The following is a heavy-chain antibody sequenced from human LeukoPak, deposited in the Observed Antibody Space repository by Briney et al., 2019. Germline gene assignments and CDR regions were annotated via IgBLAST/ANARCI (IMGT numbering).Heavy chain of an antibody. V-gene: IGHV3-21*01. CDR2: ISSSSSYI. Sequence: GGSLRLSCAASGFTFSSHTMNWVRQVPGKGLEWVSSISSSSSYIYYADSVKGRFTISRDNAKNSLYLQMNSLRAEDTAVFYCARDANNHPLRYQDGMDVWGKGTTVTVSS. CDR3: ARDANNHPLRYQDGMDV. D-gene: IGHD2-2*02. J-gene: IGHJ6*04. CDR1: GFTFSSHT.